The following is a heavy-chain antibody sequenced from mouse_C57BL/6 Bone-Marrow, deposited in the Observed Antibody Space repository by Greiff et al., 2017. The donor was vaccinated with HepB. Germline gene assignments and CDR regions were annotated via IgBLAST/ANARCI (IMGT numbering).Heavy chain of an antibody. Sequence: VKLVESGAELARPGASVKMSCKASGYTFTSYTMHWVKQRPGQGLEWIGYINPSSGYTKYNQKFKDKATLTADKSSSTAYMQLSSLTSEDSAVYYCARGNGNNYFDYWGQGTTLTVSS. D-gene: IGHD2-1*01. J-gene: IGHJ2*01. CDR1: GYTFTSYT. CDR3: ARGNGNNYFDY. CDR2: INPSSGYT. V-gene: IGHV1-4*01.